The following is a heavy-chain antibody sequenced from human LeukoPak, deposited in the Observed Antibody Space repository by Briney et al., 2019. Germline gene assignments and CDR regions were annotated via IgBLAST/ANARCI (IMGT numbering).Heavy chain of an antibody. Sequence: SVKVSCEASGGTFSSYAISWVRQAPGQGLEWMGGIIPIFGTANYAQKFQGRVTITADESTSTAYMELSSLRSEDTAVYYCARSDLYDFWSGYPFDYWGQGTLVTVSS. CDR1: GGTFSSYA. CDR2: IIPIFGTA. J-gene: IGHJ4*02. CDR3: ARSDLYDFWSGYPFDY. V-gene: IGHV1-69*01. D-gene: IGHD3-3*01.